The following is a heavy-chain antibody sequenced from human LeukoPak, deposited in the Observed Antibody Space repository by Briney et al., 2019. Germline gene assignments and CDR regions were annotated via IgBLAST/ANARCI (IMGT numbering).Heavy chain of an antibody. D-gene: IGHD4-17*01. V-gene: IGHV5-51*01. CDR2: MCPGDSDT. J-gene: IGHJ6*03. Sequence: GESLKISCKGSGYSFTNFWIGWVRQMPGKGLEWMGIMCPGDSDTRYSPSFQGQVTISADKSINTAYLQWNSLKASDTAMYYCARHGWNYGDYDYYYYMDVWGKGTTVTVSS. CDR3: ARHGWNYGDYDYYYYMDV. CDR1: GYSFTNFW.